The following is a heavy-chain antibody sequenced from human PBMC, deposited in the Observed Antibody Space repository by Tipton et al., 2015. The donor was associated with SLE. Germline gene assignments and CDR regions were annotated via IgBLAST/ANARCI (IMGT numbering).Heavy chain of an antibody. CDR3: ARRGVDTMSYYYYYYYMDV. V-gene: IGHV4-59*11. J-gene: IGHJ6*03. Sequence: TLSLTCTVSGGSISSHYWSWIRQPPGKGLEWIGYIYYSGSTNYNPSLKSRVTISVDTSKNQFSLKLSSVTAADTAVYYCARRGVDTMSYYYYYYYMDVWGKGTTVTVSS. CDR1: GGSISSHY. CDR2: IYYSGST. D-gene: IGHD3-22*01.